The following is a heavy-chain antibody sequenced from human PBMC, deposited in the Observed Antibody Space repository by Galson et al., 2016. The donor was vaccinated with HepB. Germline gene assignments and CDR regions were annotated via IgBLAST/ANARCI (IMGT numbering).Heavy chain of an antibody. CDR2: IYHGGAT. D-gene: IGHD2-21*01. CDR3: ARVVVVSAPDFNYGLDV. V-gene: IGHV4-39*07. CDR1: GGSISSDSHY. J-gene: IGHJ6*02. Sequence: TLSLTCSVSGGSISSDSHYWGWIRQPPGKGLEWIANIYHGGATYYNPPLKSRVTISVDTSKNQLSLTLRSVTAADTAVYYCARVVVVSAPDFNYGLDVWGQGTTVTVSS.